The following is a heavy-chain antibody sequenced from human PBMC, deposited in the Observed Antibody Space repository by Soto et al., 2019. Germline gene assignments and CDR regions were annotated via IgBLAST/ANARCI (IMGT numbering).Heavy chain of an antibody. D-gene: IGHD2-2*01. J-gene: IGHJ4*02. Sequence: ASVKVSCKASGYTFTSYFMHWVRQAPGEGLEWMGIINPYDGTTSYPQKFQDRFTMTSDTSTSTFHMQLSSLQSEDTAVYYCARASSRHCSPSSCYGDSWGQGTLVTVSS. CDR3: ARASSRHCSPSSCYGDS. CDR1: GYTFTSYF. CDR2: INPYDGTT. V-gene: IGHV1-46*01.